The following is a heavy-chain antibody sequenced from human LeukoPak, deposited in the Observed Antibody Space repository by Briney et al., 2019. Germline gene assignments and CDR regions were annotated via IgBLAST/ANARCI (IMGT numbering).Heavy chain of an antibody. CDR2: INGSGIGS. V-gene: IGHV3-23*01. CDR1: GFIFSSYV. CDR3: AKDEFQVGACSSTSCFASLPFFDS. Sequence: HPGGSLRLSCAASGFIFSSYVMNWVRQAPGKGLEWVSAINGSGIGSFHADSVKGRFTISRDNSKDTLYLQMNSLRAEDTAVYYCAKDEFQVGACSSTSCFASLPFFDSWGQGTLVTVSS. D-gene: IGHD2-2*01. J-gene: IGHJ4*02.